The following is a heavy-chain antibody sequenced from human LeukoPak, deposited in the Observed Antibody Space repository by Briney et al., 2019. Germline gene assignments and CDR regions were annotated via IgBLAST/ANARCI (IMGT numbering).Heavy chain of an antibody. V-gene: IGHV3-43D*03. CDR1: GFTFGEYG. D-gene: IGHD6-19*01. J-gene: IGHJ5*02. CDR2: ITWDGGST. CDR3: AKDIHIGHGSGWPES. Sequence: GGSLRLSCVGSGFTFGEYGMHWVRQVPGKGLEWVCHITWDGGSTYYAGSVKGRFTIYRDNSKNSLFLQMNSLGPEDTALYYCAKDIHIGHGSGWPESWGRGTLVTVSS.